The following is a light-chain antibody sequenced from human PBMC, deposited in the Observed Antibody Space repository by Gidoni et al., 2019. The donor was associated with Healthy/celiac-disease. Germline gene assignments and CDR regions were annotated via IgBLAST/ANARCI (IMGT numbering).Light chain of an antibody. Sequence: AIQMSPSPSSLSASVGDRVTITCRASQGIRNDLGWYQQKPGKAPKLLIYAASSLQSGVPSRFSGSGSGTDFTLTISSLQPEDFATYYCLQDYNYPVTFGQGTKVEIK. V-gene: IGKV1-6*01. CDR3: LQDYNYPVT. J-gene: IGKJ1*01. CDR2: AAS. CDR1: QGIRND.